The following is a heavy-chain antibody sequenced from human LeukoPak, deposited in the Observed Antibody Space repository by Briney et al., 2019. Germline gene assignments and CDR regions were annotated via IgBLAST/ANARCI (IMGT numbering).Heavy chain of an antibody. Sequence: GGSLRLSCAASGFTFSSYSMNWVRQAPGKGLEWVSSISSSSSYIYYADSVKGRFTISRGNAKNSLYLQMNSLRAEDTAVYYCARDSSTYYYDSSGYYQDAFDIWGQGTMVTVSS. CDR3: ARDSSTYYYDSSGYYQDAFDI. CDR1: GFTFSSYS. J-gene: IGHJ3*02. V-gene: IGHV3-21*01. CDR2: ISSSSSYI. D-gene: IGHD3-22*01.